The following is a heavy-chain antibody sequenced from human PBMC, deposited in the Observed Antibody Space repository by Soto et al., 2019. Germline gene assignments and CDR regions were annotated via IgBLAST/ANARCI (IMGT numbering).Heavy chain of an antibody. Sequence: QVQLVESGGGVVQPGRSLRLSCATSGFTFSSYAMHWVRQAPGKGLEWVAVISYDGSNKYYADSMKGRFTISRDNSKNTLYLQMNSLRAEDTAVYYCARPLWRNDYNWGYFDLWGRGTLVTVFS. CDR2: ISYDGSNK. J-gene: IGHJ2*01. D-gene: IGHD4-4*01. CDR3: ARPLWRNDYNWGYFDL. CDR1: GFTFSSYA. V-gene: IGHV3-30-3*01.